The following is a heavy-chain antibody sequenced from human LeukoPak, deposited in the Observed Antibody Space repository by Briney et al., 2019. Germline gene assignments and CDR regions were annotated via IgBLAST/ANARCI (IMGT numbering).Heavy chain of an antibody. D-gene: IGHD3-22*01. V-gene: IGHV3-23*01. J-gene: IGHJ4*02. CDR2: ISGSGVNT. CDR1: GFTFSSYA. CDR3: AKGSYYDSSGSFYFDY. Sequence: GGSLRLSCAASGFTFSSYAMSWVRQAPGKGLEWVSGISGSGVNTYYADSVKGRFTISRDNSKNTLYVQVNSLGTEDTAAYYCAKGSYYDSSGSFYFDYWGQGTLVTVSS.